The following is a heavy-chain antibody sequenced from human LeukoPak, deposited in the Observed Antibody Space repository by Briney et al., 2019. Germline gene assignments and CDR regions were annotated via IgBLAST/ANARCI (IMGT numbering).Heavy chain of an antibody. J-gene: IGHJ4*02. V-gene: IGHV5-51*01. CDR2: ISPDDSTT. CDR1: GTPFTNNW. CDR3: AKRRNDDRDTSTWDPDY. Sequence: GASLKISCTGSGTPFTNNWIAWVRQLPGQGLEWMGIISPDDSTTLYSPPFQGQVTISADKSISTVYLQWSSLRASDTAMYYCAKRRNDDRDTSTWDPDYWGQGTLVTVSS. D-gene: IGHD6-13*01.